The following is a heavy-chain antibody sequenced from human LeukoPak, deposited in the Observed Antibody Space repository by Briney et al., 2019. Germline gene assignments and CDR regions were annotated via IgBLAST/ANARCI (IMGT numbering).Heavy chain of an antibody. V-gene: IGHV4-34*01. CDR3: ARSSYDFWSGRSEYYSDY. J-gene: IGHJ4*02. CDR2: INHSGST. D-gene: IGHD3-3*01. Sequence: PSETLSLTCAVYGGSSSGYYWSWIRQPPGKGLEWIGEINHSGSTNYNPSLKSRVTISVDTSKNQFSLKLSSVTAADTAVYYCARSSYDFWSGRSEYYSDYWGQGTLVTVSS. CDR1: GGSSSGYY.